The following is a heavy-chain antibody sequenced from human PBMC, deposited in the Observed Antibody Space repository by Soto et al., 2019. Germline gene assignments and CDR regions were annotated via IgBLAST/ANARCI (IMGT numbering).Heavy chain of an antibody. CDR2: IDPSDSYT. D-gene: IGHD3-22*01. V-gene: IGHV5-10-1*01. CDR3: ARSSGSSGYLRPDGMDV. J-gene: IGHJ6*02. Sequence: GESLKISCKGSGYSFTSYWISWVRQMPGKGLEWMGRIDPSDSYTNYSPSFQGHVTISADKSISTAYLQWGSLKASDTAMYYCARSSGSSGYLRPDGMDVWGQGTTVTVSS. CDR1: GYSFTSYW.